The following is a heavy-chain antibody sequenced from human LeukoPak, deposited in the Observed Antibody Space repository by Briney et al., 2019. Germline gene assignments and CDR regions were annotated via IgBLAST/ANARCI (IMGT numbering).Heavy chain of an antibody. D-gene: IGHD6-19*01. V-gene: IGHV4-61*01. CDR1: GGSVSSGSYY. CDR3: ARRAYSSGFYFFDY. CDR2: VYYSGST. Sequence: SETLSLTCTVSGGSVSSGSYYWSWIRQPPGKGLEWIGYVYYSGSTNYNPSLKSRVTISVDASKNQFSLKLSSVTAADTAVYYCARRAYSSGFYFFDYWGQGTLVTVSS. J-gene: IGHJ4*02.